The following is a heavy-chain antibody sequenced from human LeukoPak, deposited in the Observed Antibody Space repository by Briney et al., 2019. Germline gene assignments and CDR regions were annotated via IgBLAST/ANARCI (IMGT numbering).Heavy chain of an antibody. CDR3: ARGLLRGYRGLFGY. J-gene: IGHJ4*02. Sequence: SETLSLTCAVYGGSFSGYYWSWIRQPPGKGLEWIGEINHSGSTSYNPSLKSRVTISVDTSKNQFSVKLSSVTAADTAVYYCARGLLRGYRGLFGYWGQGTLVTVAS. CDR1: GGSFSGYY. V-gene: IGHV4-34*01. D-gene: IGHD5-18*01. CDR2: INHSGST.